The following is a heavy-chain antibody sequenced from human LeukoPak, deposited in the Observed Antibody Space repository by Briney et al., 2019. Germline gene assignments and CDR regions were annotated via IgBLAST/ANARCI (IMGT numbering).Heavy chain of an antibody. CDR1: GGSISSNNW. J-gene: IGHJ4*02. CDR3: AREFRDDYGDHSDY. Sequence: SGTLSLTCAVSGGSISSNNWWGWVRQPPGKGLEWIGEIYHSGSPNYNPSLKSRVTISVDKSRNHFSLNLSSVTAADTAVYYCAREFRDDYGDHSDYWGQGTLVTVSS. D-gene: IGHD4-17*01. V-gene: IGHV4-4*02. CDR2: IYHSGSP.